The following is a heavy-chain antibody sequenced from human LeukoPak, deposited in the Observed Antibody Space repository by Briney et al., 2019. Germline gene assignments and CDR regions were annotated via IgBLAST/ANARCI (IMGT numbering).Heavy chain of an antibody. CDR1: GASISSGDYY. CDR2: IYYSGST. Sequence: SETLSLTCTVSGASISSGDYYWSWLRQPPGKGLEWIGYIYYSGSTYYNPSLKSRVTISLDTSQNQFSLRLSSVTAADTAVYFCARTEYGGNSGFDYWGQGTLVTVSS. J-gene: IGHJ4*01. V-gene: IGHV4-30-4*01. D-gene: IGHD4-23*01. CDR3: ARTEYGGNSGFDY.